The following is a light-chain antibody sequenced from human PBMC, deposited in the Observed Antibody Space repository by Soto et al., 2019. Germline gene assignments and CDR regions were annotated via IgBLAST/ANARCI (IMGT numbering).Light chain of an antibody. J-gene: IGLJ1*01. CDR2: GNS. CDR1: SSNIGAGSD. V-gene: IGLV1-40*01. CDR3: QSYDNGPSGIYV. Sequence: QSVLTQPPSVSGAPGQRVTISCSGSSSNIGAGSDVHWYQQLPGTAPKLLIYGNSRRSSGVPDRFYGSKSGTSASLAITGLQAEDEADYYCQSYDNGPSGIYVFGGGTKLTVL.